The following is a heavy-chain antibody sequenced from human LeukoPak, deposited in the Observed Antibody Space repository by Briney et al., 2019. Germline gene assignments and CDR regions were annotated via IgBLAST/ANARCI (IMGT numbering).Heavy chain of an antibody. CDR3: ASPYYYDSSGLDAFDI. CDR1: GYTFTSND. V-gene: IGHV1-8*01. Sequence: ASVKVSCKASGYTFTSNDINWVRQATGQGLEWMGWMNPNSGNTGYAQKFQGRVTMTRNTSISTAYMELSSLRSEDTAVYYSASPYYYDSSGLDAFDIWGQGTMVTVSS. D-gene: IGHD3-22*01. CDR2: MNPNSGNT. J-gene: IGHJ3*02.